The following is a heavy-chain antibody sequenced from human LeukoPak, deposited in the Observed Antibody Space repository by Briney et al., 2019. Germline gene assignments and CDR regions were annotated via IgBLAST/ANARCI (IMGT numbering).Heavy chain of an antibody. J-gene: IGHJ4*02. CDR2: IYSGGST. V-gene: IGHV3-53*01. Sequence: GGSLRLSCAASGLTVSSNYMSWVRQAPGKGLEWVSVIYSGGSTYYADSVKGRFTISRDNSKNTLYLQMNSLRAEDTAVYYCARGGGSFHFDYWGQGTLVTVSS. D-gene: IGHD2-15*01. CDR1: GLTVSSNY. CDR3: ARGGGSFHFDY.